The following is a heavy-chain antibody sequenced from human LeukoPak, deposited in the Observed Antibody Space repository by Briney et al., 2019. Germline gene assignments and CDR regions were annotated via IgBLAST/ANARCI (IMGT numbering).Heavy chain of an antibody. V-gene: IGHV3-33*01. CDR1: GFTFSSYG. Sequence: GGSLRLSCAASGFTFSSYGMHWVRQAPGKGLEWVAVIWYDGSNKYYADSVKGRFTISRDNSKNTLYLQMNSLRAEDTAVYYCARSGFFSVGATPYWGQGTLVTVSS. CDR3: ARSGFFSVGATPY. J-gene: IGHJ4*02. D-gene: IGHD1-26*01. CDR2: IWYDGSNK.